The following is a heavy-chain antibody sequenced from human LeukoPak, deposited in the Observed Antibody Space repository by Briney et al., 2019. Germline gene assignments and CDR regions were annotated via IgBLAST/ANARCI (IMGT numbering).Heavy chain of an antibody. CDR3: ARDEYDILTGKELDY. D-gene: IGHD3-9*01. Sequence: QPGGSLRLSCAASGFTFSSYWMSWVRQAPGKGLEWLANIKQDGSEKSYVASLKGRFTLSRDNAKNSLYLQMNSLRAEDTAVYYCARDEYDILTGKELDYWGQGTLVTVSS. CDR1: GFTFSSYW. J-gene: IGHJ4*02. CDR2: IKQDGSEK. V-gene: IGHV3-7*03.